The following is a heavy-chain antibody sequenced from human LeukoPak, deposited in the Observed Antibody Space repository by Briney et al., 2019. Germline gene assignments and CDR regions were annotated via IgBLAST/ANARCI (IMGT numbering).Heavy chain of an antibody. CDR1: GITLSNYG. CDR3: AKGSGRATAAGIYYYYGMDV. Sequence: GGSLRLSCAVSGITLSNYGMSWVRQAPGKGLEWVAGISDSGGRTNYADSVKGRFTISRDNSKNTLYLQMNSLRAEDTAVYYCAKGSGRATAAGIYYYYGMDVWGQGTTVTVSS. D-gene: IGHD6-13*01. V-gene: IGHV3-23*01. J-gene: IGHJ6*02. CDR2: ISDSGGRT.